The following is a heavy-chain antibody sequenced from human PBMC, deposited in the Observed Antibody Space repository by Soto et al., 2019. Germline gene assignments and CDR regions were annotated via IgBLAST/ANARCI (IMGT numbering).Heavy chain of an antibody. CDR2: INHSGST. J-gene: IGHJ4*02. CDR1: GGSFSGYY. D-gene: IGHD3-16*02. Sequence: QVQLQQWGAGLLKPSETLSLTCAVYGGSFSGYYWSWIRQPPGKGLEWIGEINHSGSTNYNPSLKSRVTISVDTSKNQCSLKLSSVTAADTAVYYCASGNYDYIWGSYRRPFDYWGQGTLVTVSS. CDR3: ASGNYDYIWGSYRRPFDY. V-gene: IGHV4-34*01.